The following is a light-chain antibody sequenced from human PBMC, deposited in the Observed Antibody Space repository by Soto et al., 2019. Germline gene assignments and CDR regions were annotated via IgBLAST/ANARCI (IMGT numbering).Light chain of an antibody. V-gene: IGKV2-28*01. CDR2: LGS. CDR1: HRLLYSKGYNY. Sequence: DIVMTQSPLSLPVTPGEPASISCRSSHRLLYSKGYNYWDWYLQKPGQSPQLLIYLGSNRSSGVPDRFSGSGSGTDFTLKISRVEAEDVGVYYCMQARQTPWTFGQGTKVDIK. CDR3: MQARQTPWT. J-gene: IGKJ1*01.